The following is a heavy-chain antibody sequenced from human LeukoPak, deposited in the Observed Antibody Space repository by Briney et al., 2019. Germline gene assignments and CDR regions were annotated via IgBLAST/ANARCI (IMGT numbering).Heavy chain of an antibody. Sequence: SQTLSLTCTVSGGSISGYYWSWIRQPPGKGLEWIGYIYYSGSTNYNPSLKSRVTISLDTSKNQFSLNLSSVTAADSAMYYCAREFLRDGYKIFDYWGQGTLVTVSS. CDR3: AREFLRDGYKIFDY. CDR1: GGSISGYY. CDR2: IYYSGST. V-gene: IGHV4-59*01. D-gene: IGHD5-24*01. J-gene: IGHJ4*02.